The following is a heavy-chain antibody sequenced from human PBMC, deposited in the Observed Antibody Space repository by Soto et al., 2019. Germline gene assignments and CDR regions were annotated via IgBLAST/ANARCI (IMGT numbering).Heavy chain of an antibody. CDR1: GYTFASYD. Sequence: QVQLVQSGAEVKTPGASVKVSCKASGYTFASYDMNWVRQAPGQGLEWMGWMNPNSNNTGYAQKFQCRLTMTRDIALSIAHMELSSLRNEDTAVYYCARSDGYHFNWLDSWGQGTLVTVSA. J-gene: IGHJ5*01. CDR3: ARSDGYHFNWLDS. V-gene: IGHV1-8*01. D-gene: IGHD2-21*01. CDR2: MNPNSNNT.